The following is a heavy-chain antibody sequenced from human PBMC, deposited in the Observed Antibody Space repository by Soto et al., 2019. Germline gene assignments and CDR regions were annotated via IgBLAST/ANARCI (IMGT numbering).Heavy chain of an antibody. D-gene: IGHD4-17*01. CDR3: ASRVDYGDDSFDY. CDR1: GFTFSSYS. Sequence: EVQLVESGGGLVQPGGSLRLSCAASGFTFSSYSMNWVRKAAGKGLEWLSYISSSSSSIYYADSLKGRFTISRDNAKNSLYLQMNSLRAEDTAVYFCASRVDYGDDSFDYWGQATLLTVSS. CDR2: ISSSSSSI. J-gene: IGHJ4*02. V-gene: IGHV3-48*01.